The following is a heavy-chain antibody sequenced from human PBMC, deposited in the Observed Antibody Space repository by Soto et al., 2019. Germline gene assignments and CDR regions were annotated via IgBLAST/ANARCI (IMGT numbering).Heavy chain of an antibody. CDR3: ATADRDQDYSNVLSSYYGLDF. CDR2: ISGSGGST. Sequence: GGSLRLSCAASGFTFSSYAMSWVRQAPGKGLEWVSAISGSGGSTYYADSVKGRFTISRDNSKNTLYLQMNSLRAEDTAVYYCATADRDQDYSNVLSSYYGLDFWGQGTPVTVSS. D-gene: IGHD4-4*01. CDR1: GFTFSSYA. J-gene: IGHJ6*02. V-gene: IGHV3-23*01.